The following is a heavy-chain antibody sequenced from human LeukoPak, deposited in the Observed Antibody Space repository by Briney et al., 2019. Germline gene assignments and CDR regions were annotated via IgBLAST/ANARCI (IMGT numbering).Heavy chain of an antibody. J-gene: IGHJ4*02. CDR3: ARAPWSGYLNYFDY. Sequence: SQTLSLTCTVSGGSISSGSYYWSWIRQPAGKGLEWIGRIYTSGSTNYNPSLKSRVTISVDTSKNQFSLKLSSVTAADTAVYYCARAPWSGYLNYFDYWGQGTLVTVSS. CDR1: GGSISSGSYY. V-gene: IGHV4-61*02. CDR2: IYTSGST. D-gene: IGHD3-3*01.